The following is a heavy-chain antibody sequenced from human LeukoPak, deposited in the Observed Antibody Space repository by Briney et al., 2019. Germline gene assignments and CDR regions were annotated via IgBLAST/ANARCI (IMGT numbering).Heavy chain of an antibody. CDR3: AKGGPDYDILP. J-gene: IGHJ3*01. CDR2: ISGSGGST. Sequence: PGGSLRLSCAASGFTFSSYAMSWVRQAPGKGLEWVSAISGSGGSTYYADSVKGRSTVSRDNSKNTLYLQMNGLRAEDTAVYYWAKGGPDYDILPWGQGTMVTVSS. D-gene: IGHD3-9*01. CDR1: GFTFSSYA. V-gene: IGHV3-23*01.